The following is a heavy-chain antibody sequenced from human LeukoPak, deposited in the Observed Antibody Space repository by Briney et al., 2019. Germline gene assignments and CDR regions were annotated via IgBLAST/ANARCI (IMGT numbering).Heavy chain of an antibody. J-gene: IGHJ4*02. Sequence: ASVKVSCKASGYTFTDYYMHWVRQAPGQGLERMGWSNPNSGGTQYAQKFQGRVTMTRDTSITTAYMELSSLTFDDTAVYYCARVKGGFGELSSFDYWGQGTLVTVSS. V-gene: IGHV1-2*02. D-gene: IGHD3-10*01. CDR2: SNPNSGGT. CDR1: GYTFTDYY. CDR3: ARVKGGFGELSSFDY.